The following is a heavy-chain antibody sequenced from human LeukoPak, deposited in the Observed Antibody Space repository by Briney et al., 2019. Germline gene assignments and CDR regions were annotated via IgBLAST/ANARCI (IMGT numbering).Heavy chain of an antibody. CDR3: AKGRSIDYFDN. J-gene: IGHJ4*02. Sequence: PSETLSLTCTVSGDSISSSSYYWGWIRQPPGKGLEWIGSIYYGGSTYYNPSLKSRVTISIDTSKSQFSLRLSSVTAAETAVYYCAKGRSIDYFDNWGQGTLVTVSS. CDR2: IYYGGST. V-gene: IGHV4-39*01. D-gene: IGHD2-21*01. CDR1: GDSISSSSYY.